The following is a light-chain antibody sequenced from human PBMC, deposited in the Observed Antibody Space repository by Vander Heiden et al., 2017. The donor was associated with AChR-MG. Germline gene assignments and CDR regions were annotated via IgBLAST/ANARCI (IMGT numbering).Light chain of an antibody. CDR3: CSYAGTYTWV. Sequence: QSALTQPRSVSGSPGQSVTISCTGTHSDIGGYNYVSWYQQHPGEVPRLMIYDVIKRPSGVPDRFSGSKSGNTASLTISGLQAEDEADYYCCSYAGTYTWVFGGGTKLTVL. V-gene: IGLV2-11*01. J-gene: IGLJ3*02. CDR2: DVI. CDR1: HSDIGGYNY.